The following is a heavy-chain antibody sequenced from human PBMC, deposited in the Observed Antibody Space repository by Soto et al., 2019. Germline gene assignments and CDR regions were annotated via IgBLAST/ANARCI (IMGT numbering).Heavy chain of an antibody. V-gene: IGHV1-18*01. Sequence: GASVKVSCKASGYTFTSYGISWVRQAPGQGLEWMGWISAYNGNTNYAQKLQGRVTMTTDTSTSTAYLELRSLRSDDTAVYYCARELGDFWSGYYTGSLDYWGQRTLVTVSS. D-gene: IGHD3-3*01. CDR2: ISAYNGNT. J-gene: IGHJ4*02. CDR3: ARELGDFWSGYYTGSLDY. CDR1: GYTFTSYG.